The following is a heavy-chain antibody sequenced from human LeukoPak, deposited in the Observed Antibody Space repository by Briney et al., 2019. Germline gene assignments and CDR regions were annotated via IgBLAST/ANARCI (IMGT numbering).Heavy chain of an antibody. Sequence: ESGPTLVNPTQTLTLTCHISGFSLSSSGMCVSWLRQSPGKALEWLARIDWDDDKYYSTSLKTRLTISKDTSKNQVVLTMTNMDPVDTATYYCARNRLIRGVTYNWFDPWGQGTLVTVSS. CDR2: IDWDDDK. CDR1: GFSLSSSGMC. D-gene: IGHD3-10*01. J-gene: IGHJ5*02. V-gene: IGHV2-70*11. CDR3: ARNRLIRGVTYNWFDP.